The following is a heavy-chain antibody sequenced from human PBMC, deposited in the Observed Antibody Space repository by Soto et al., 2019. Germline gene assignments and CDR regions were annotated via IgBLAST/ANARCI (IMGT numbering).Heavy chain of an antibody. V-gene: IGHV3-21*01. J-gene: IGHJ4*02. D-gene: IGHD1-26*01. CDR3: ATKRDGREGDY. Sequence: GGSLRLSCAASGFIFSDNSRKWVRQGPGKGLEWVSSISSTSTYIFYADSLKGRFTISRDNAKNSLYLQMNSLRAEDTAVYYCATKRDGREGDYWGQGTLVTVSS. CDR1: GFIFSDNS. CDR2: ISSTSTYI.